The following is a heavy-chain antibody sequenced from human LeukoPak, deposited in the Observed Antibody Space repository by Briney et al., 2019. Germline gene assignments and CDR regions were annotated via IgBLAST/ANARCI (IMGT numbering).Heavy chain of an antibody. J-gene: IGHJ6*02. CDR2: ISSSTSYI. V-gene: IGHV3-21*01. Sequence: GGSLRPSCAAPGFTFSSYSMNWVRQAPGKGLEWVSSISSSTSYIYYADSVNGRFTISRDNAKNSLYLQMNSLRAEDTAVYYCARAEGDYLNYYGMDVWGQGTTVTASS. CDR3: ARAEGDYLNYYGMDV. D-gene: IGHD4-17*01. CDR1: GFTFSSYS.